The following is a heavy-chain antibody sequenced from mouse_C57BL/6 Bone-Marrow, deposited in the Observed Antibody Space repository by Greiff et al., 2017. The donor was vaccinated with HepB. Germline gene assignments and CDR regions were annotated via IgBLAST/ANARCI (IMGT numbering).Heavy chain of an antibody. CDR2: IWWDDDK. CDR3: AEDGYYPFAY. J-gene: IGHJ3*01. Sequence: QVTLKVSGPGILQPSQTLSLTCSFSGFSLSTFGMGVGWIRQPSGKGLEWLAHIWWDDDKYYNPALKSRLTISKDTSKNQVCLKIANVDTADTATYYCAEDGYYPFAYWGQGTLVTVSA. CDR1: GFSLSTFGMG. V-gene: IGHV8-8*01. D-gene: IGHD2-3*01.